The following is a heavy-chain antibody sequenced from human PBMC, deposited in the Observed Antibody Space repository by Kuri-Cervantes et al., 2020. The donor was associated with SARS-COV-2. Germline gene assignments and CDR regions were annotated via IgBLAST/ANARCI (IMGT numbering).Heavy chain of an antibody. V-gene: IGHV1-69*13. D-gene: IGHD2-2*01. CDR3: ARDPVLGYCSSTSCQPLDY. CDR1: GYTFSSYG. CDR2: INPIFGTA. J-gene: IGHJ4*02. Sequence: SVKVSCKASGYTFSSYGIGWVRQAPGQGLEWMGVINPIFGTAKYGQKFQGRVTITADESTSTAYMELSSLRSSDTAVYYCARDPVLGYCSSTSCQPLDYWGQGTLVTVSS.